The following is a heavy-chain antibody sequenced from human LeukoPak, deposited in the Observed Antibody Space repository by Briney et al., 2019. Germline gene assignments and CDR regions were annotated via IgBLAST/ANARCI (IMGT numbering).Heavy chain of an antibody. CDR2: IIPIFGTA. V-gene: IGHV1-69*06. J-gene: IGHJ4*02. Sequence: ASVKVSCKASGGTFSSYAISWVRRAPGQGLEWMGGIIPIFGTANYAQKFQGRVTITADKSTSTAYMELSSLRSEDTAVYYCATTNDDYGDYTLDYWGQGTLVTVSS. CDR3: ATTNDDYGDYTLDY. CDR1: GGTFSSYA. D-gene: IGHD4-17*01.